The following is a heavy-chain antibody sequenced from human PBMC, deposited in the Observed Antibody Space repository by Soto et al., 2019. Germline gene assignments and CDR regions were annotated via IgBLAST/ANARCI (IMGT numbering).Heavy chain of an antibody. V-gene: IGHV3-43*01. Sequence: EVQLVESGGVVVQPGGSLRLSCAASGFTFDDYTMHWVRQAPGKGLEWVSLISWDGGSTYYADSVKGRFTISRDNSKNSLYLQMNSLRTEDTALYYCAKDRNSGSYYLFDYWGQGTLVTVSS. D-gene: IGHD1-26*01. CDR1: GFTFDDYT. CDR2: ISWDGGST. J-gene: IGHJ4*02. CDR3: AKDRNSGSYYLFDY.